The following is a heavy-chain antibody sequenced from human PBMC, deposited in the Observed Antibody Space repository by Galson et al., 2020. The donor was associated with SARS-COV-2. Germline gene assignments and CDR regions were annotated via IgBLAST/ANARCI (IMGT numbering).Heavy chain of an antibody. CDR1: GFSLSTSGVG. J-gene: IGHJ4*02. Sequence: SGPTLVKPTQTLTPTCTYSGFSLSTSGVGVRWFRQPPGNALAWLALIYWDDDKRYSPSLKSRLTITKDTTKNQVVHTMTNMDPVDTATYYCAHRVLSMVRGAPFDYWGQGTLVTVSS. CDR2: IYWDDDK. CDR3: AHRVLSMVRGAPFDY. V-gene: IGHV2-5*02. D-gene: IGHD3-10*01.